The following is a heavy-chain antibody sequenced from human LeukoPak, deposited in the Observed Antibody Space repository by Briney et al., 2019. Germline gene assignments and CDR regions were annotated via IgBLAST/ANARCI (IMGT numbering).Heavy chain of an antibody. CDR1: GGSISSYY. CDR3: ARDSYYYDSSGYARFDY. CDR2: IYTSGST. D-gene: IGHD3-22*01. V-gene: IGHV4-4*07. Sequence: SETLSLTCPVSGGSISSYYWSWIRQPAGKGLEWIGRIYTSGSTNYNPSLKSRVTMSVDASKNQFSLKLSSVTAADTAVYYCARDSYYYDSSGYARFDYWGQGTLVTVSS. J-gene: IGHJ4*02.